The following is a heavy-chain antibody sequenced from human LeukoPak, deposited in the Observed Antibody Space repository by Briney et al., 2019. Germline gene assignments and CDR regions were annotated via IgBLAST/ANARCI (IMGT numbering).Heavy chain of an antibody. CDR3: AKAPPRGYYYDSILLAAY. Sequence: GGSLRLSCAASGFTFSSYGMSWVRQAPGKGLEWVSAISGSGGSTYYADSVKGRFTISRDNSKNTLYLQMNSLRAEDTAVYYCAKAPPRGYYYDSILLAAYWGQGTLVTVSS. J-gene: IGHJ4*02. D-gene: IGHD3-22*01. V-gene: IGHV3-23*01. CDR1: GFTFSSYG. CDR2: ISGSGGST.